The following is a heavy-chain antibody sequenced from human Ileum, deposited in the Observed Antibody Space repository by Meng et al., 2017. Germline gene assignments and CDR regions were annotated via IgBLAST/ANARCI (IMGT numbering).Heavy chain of an antibody. CDR2: IYLGGSP. Sequence: QQQESGPGLVEPSGTLSLRCTVSGGYSSSSFYWSWVRQSPGKGLEWIGQIYLGGSPNYHPSLESRVTISVDKSKNQFSLRLTSVTAADTAIFYCVRHGGKYFDSWGQGTLVTVSS. CDR3: VRHGGKYFDS. CDR1: GGYSSSSFY. J-gene: IGHJ4*02. D-gene: IGHD2-15*01. V-gene: IGHV4-4*02.